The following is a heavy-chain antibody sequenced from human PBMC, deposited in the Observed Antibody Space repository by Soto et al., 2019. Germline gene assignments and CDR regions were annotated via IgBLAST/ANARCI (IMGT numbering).Heavy chain of an antibody. CDR2: ISAYNGNT. Sequence: QVQLVQSGAEVKKPGASVKVSCKASGYTFTSYGISWVRQAPGQGLEWMGWISAYNGNTNYAQKLQGRVTMTTDTATSTAYMELRSLISDDTAVYYCARDQYHRMRADYYYYGMDVWGQGTTVTVSS. V-gene: IGHV1-18*04. CDR1: GYTFTSYG. J-gene: IGHJ6*02. CDR3: ARDQYHRMRADYYYYGMDV. D-gene: IGHD2-15*01.